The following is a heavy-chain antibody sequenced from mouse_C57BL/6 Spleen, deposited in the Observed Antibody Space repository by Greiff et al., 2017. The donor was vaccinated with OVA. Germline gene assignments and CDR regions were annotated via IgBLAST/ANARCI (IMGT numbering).Heavy chain of an antibody. V-gene: IGHV1-69*01. D-gene: IGHD2-4*01. J-gene: IGHJ2*01. CDR1: GYTFTSYW. Sequence: VKLQEPGAELVMPGASVKLSCKASGYTFTSYWMHWVKQRPGQGLEWIGEIDPSDSYTNYNQKFKGKSTLTVDKSSSTAYMQLSSLTSEDSAVYYCARRSPIYYDYDYWGQGTTLTVSS. CDR2: IDPSDSYT. CDR3: ARRSPIYYDYDY.